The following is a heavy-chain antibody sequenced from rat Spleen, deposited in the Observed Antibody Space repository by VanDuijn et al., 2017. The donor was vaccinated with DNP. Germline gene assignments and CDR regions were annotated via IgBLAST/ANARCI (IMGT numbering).Heavy chain of an antibody. CDR3: ARSDIGTTPGWFAY. CDR2: ISYSGST. V-gene: IGHV3-1*01. D-gene: IGHD1-5*01. J-gene: IGHJ3*01. CDR1: GYSITTNY. Sequence: EVQLQESGPGLVKPSLSLSLTCSVTGYSITTNYWAWIRKFPGNKMEWMAYISYSGSTGYNPSLKSRLSITRDTSKNQFFLQLNSVTTEDTATYYCARSDIGTTPGWFAYWGQGTLVTVSS.